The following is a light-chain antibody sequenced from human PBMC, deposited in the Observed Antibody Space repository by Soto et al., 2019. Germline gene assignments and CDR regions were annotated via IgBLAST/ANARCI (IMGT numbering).Light chain of an antibody. CDR3: QQYNSYST. V-gene: IGKV1-5*01. CDR2: DAS. CDR1: QSISSW. J-gene: IGKJ1*01. Sequence: DIQMTQSPSTLSASVGDRVTITFRASQSISSWLAWYQQKPGKAPKVLIFDASSLESGVPSRFSGSGSATEFTLTISSLQPDDFATYYCQQYNSYSTFGQGTKVDIK.